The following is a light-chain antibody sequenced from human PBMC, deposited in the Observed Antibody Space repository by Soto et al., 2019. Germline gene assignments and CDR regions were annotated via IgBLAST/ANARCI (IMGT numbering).Light chain of an antibody. Sequence: QSVLTQPPSMSGTPGQRVTISCSGSRSNIGGNAVTWYQQVPGTAPRLLIYSNNQRPSGVPDRFSGSKSGTSASLAISGLQSEDEADYYCAAWDDRLSGWVFGGGTKVTVL. CDR3: AAWDDRLSGWV. CDR2: SNN. V-gene: IGLV1-44*01. CDR1: RSNIGGNA. J-gene: IGLJ3*02.